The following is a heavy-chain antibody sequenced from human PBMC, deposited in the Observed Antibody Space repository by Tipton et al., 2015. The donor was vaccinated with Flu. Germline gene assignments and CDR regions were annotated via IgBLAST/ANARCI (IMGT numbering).Heavy chain of an antibody. D-gene: IGHD7-27*01. CDR2: MNANSGDT. CDR1: GYSFTAHY. V-gene: IGHV1-8*02. J-gene: IGHJ5*02. CDR3: GRGAGEQGRDWFDP. Sequence: QLVQSGAELKKPGASVKVSCQGSGYSFTAHYMHWVRQAPGQGLEWMGWMNANSGDTGYARNFQGRVAMTRDTSINTAYMELSSLTSEDTAVYFCGRGAGEQGRDWFDPWGQGTLVTVSS.